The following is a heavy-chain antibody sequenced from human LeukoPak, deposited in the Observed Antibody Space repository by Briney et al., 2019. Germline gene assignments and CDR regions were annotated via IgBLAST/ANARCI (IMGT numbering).Heavy chain of an antibody. Sequence: PGGSLRLSCAASGFTFSSYAMHWVRQAPCKGLEWVAVISYDGSNKYYADSVKGRFTISRDNSKNTLYLQMNSLRAEDTAVYYCARVGPKDRLRFLEWLLPHWGQGTLVTVSS. CDR2: ISYDGSNK. J-gene: IGHJ4*02. CDR1: GFTFSSYA. CDR3: ARVGPKDRLRFLEWLLPH. D-gene: IGHD3-3*01. V-gene: IGHV3-30-3*01.